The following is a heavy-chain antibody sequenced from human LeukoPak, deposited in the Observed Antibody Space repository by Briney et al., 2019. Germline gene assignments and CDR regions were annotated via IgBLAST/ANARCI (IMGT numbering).Heavy chain of an antibody. Sequence: SETLSLTCTVSGCSISRYYWSWIRQPPGKGLEWIGYIFLSGSTNYTPSLKSRVTTSVDTSTNQFSLMLSSVTAADTAVYYCARPRLAGYSYGPFASWGQGTLVTVSS. CDR3: ARPRLAGYSYGPFAS. CDR2: IFLSGST. D-gene: IGHD5-18*01. CDR1: GCSISRYY. V-gene: IGHV4-59*08. J-gene: IGHJ4*02.